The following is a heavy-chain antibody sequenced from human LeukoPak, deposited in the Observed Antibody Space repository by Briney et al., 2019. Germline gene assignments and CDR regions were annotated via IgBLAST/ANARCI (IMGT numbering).Heavy chain of an antibody. D-gene: IGHD5-24*01. CDR1: GGXISTYY. CDR2: IYYTGST. Sequence: SETLSLTCTVSGGXISTYYCSWIRQPPGKGREWIGFIYYTGSTNYDPSLKSRVTISLDTSKNQFSLRLTSLTAADTAVYYCARGTDGRRYFDLWGRGTLLTVSS. CDR3: ARGTDGRRYFDL. J-gene: IGHJ2*01. V-gene: IGHV4-59*01.